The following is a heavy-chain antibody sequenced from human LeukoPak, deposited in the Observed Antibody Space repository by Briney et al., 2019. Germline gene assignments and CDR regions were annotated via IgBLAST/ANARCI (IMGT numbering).Heavy chain of an antibody. CDR2: IKGGGSEK. Sequence: SGGSLRLSCAASGFTFRSYWMSWVRQAPGKGLEWVAKIKGGGSEKYYVDSVKGRFTISRDNAKNSLYLQMNSLRAEDTAVYYCARGKDWLDTWGQGTLVTVSS. V-gene: IGHV3-7*01. CDR3: ARGKDWLDT. CDR1: GFTFRSYW. J-gene: IGHJ5*02.